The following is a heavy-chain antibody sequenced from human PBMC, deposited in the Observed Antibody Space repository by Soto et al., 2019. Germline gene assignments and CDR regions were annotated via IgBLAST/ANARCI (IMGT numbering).Heavy chain of an antibody. V-gene: IGHV5-51*01. J-gene: IGHJ5*02. Sequence: GESLKISCQGSGYAFSSYWIAWVRQMPGKGLEWMGIIYPGDSDTRYSPSFQGQVTISVDKSITTAYLQWSSLKASDTAMYYCARGYCTATICDPWYDPWGQGTLVTVSS. CDR1: GYAFSSYW. CDR3: ARGYCTATICDPWYDP. D-gene: IGHD2-8*02. CDR2: IYPGDSDT.